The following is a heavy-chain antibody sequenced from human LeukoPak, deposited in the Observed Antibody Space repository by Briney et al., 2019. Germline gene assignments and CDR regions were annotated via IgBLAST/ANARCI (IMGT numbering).Heavy chain of an antibody. CDR3: AKDVGDGYNYDS. Sequence: GGSLRLSCAASGFTFSYYAMNWVRQAPGKGLEWVSAISGGGTNTYYADSVKGRFTVSRDNSKNTLYLQMNSLRVEDTALYYCAKDVGDGYNYDSWGQGTLVTVSS. J-gene: IGHJ5*01. D-gene: IGHD5-24*01. V-gene: IGHV3-23*01. CDR2: ISGGGTNT. CDR1: GFTFSYYA.